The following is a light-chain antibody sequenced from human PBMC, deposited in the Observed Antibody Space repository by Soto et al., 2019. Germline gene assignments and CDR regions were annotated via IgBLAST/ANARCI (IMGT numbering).Light chain of an antibody. CDR1: KSLSRW. CDR3: QHWTDYSWT. J-gene: IGKJ1*01. V-gene: IGKV1-5*03. Sequence: DIHMTQSPSTLSASVGDRVTITCRASKSLSRWWAWYQQKPGKAPKLLIYKTSSLESGVPSRFSGSGSGTEFTLTISSLQPDDFATYYCQHWTDYSWTFGQGTKVEVK. CDR2: KTS.